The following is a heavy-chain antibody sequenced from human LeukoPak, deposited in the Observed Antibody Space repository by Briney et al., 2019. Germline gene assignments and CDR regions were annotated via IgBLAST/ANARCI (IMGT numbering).Heavy chain of an antibody. CDR1: GGSISSYN. J-gene: IGHJ5*02. D-gene: IGHD3-10*01. Sequence: SETLSLTRTVSGGSISSYNWSWIRQPPGKGLEWIGYIYYSESTNYNPSLKSRVTISVDTSKNQFSLKLGSVTAADTAVYYCARHSNYGSGSYYRYWFDPWGQGTLVTVSS. CDR3: ARHSNYGSGSYYRYWFDP. CDR2: IYYSEST. V-gene: IGHV4-59*08.